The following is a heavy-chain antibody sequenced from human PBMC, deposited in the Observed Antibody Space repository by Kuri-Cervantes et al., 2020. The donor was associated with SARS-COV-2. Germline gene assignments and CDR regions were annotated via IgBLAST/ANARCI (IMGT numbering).Heavy chain of an antibody. CDR2: ITGSGNKT. J-gene: IGHJ5*02. D-gene: IGHD6-13*01. CDR1: GCIFSKYA. V-gene: IGHV3-23*01. Sequence: GGSLRLSCGGSGCIFSKYAMHWVRQAPGKGLEGVSSITGSGNKTYYADSVRGRFSISRDNSKDTLYLQMNSLRAEDTAVYYCAKDPAGGLNWFDPWGQGTLVTVSS. CDR3: AKDPAGGLNWFDP.